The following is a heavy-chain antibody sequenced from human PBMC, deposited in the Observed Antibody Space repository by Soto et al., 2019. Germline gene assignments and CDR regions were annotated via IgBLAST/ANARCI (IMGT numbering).Heavy chain of an antibody. Sequence: QAQLVQSGAEVKKPGASVKVSCKASGYTFTSSGMSWVRQAPGQGLEWMGWISAHTGSSEYAQGFQGRVTMTTDRSTSTAYMELRSLRSDDTAVYYCARAFFYQGSDSRGYSFDAFDFWGPGTLVTVSS. J-gene: IGHJ3*01. CDR2: ISAHTGSS. D-gene: IGHD3-22*01. CDR1: GYTFTSSG. CDR3: ARAFFYQGSDSRGYSFDAFDF. V-gene: IGHV1-18*01.